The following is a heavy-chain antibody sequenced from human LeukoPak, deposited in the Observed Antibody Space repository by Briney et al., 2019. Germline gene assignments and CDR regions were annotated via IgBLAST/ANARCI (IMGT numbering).Heavy chain of an antibody. Sequence: SETLSLTCTVSGGSIGTYYWSWIRQPAGKAPEWIGRIYTSGTTNYNPSLKNRVTMSVGTSKNHFSLTLTSVTAADTAVYYCARGGRGEVGWLRSGYAFDIWGRGTMVTVSS. CDR1: GGSIGTYY. V-gene: IGHV4-4*07. J-gene: IGHJ3*02. CDR2: IYTSGTT. D-gene: IGHD5-12*01. CDR3: ARGGRGEVGWLRSGYAFDI.